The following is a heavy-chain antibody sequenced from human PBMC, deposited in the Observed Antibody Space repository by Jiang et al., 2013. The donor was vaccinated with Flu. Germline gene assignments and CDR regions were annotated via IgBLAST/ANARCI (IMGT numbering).Heavy chain of an antibody. CDR1: GYIFTTYA. CDR2: INAGNGNT. V-gene: IGHV1-3*01. CDR3: ARGDALDN. Sequence: GAEVKKPGASVKVSCKASGYIFTTYAIHWVRQAPGQRLEWMGWINAGNGNTENSQRFQGRVTITRDTSASTAYMELSSLGSEDTSVYYCARGDALDNWGPRDNGHRLV. J-gene: IGHJ3*02.